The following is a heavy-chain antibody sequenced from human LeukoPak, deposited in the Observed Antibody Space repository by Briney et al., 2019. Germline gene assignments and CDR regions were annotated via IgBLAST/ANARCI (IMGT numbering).Heavy chain of an antibody. D-gene: IGHD4-17*01. CDR2: ISGSRHTT. CDR1: GFSFSSYA. CDR3: AKMGNFIPDYGDYLY. V-gene: IGHV3-23*01. J-gene: IGHJ4*02. Sequence: HPGGSLRLSCAASGFSFSSYAMSWVRQAPGKGLEWVSSISGSRHTTSYADSVKGRFTINRDNSNNTLYLQMSSLRAEDTAVYYCAKMGNFIPDYGDYLYWGQGTLVTVSS.